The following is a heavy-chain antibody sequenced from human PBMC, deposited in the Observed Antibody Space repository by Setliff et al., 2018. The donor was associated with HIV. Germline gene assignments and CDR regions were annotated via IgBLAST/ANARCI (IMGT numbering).Heavy chain of an antibody. CDR3: ATFSPRDAFDI. V-gene: IGHV4-39*01. CDR2: IHYNDGKT. CDR1: GDSITNSMHY. J-gene: IGHJ3*02. Sequence: SETLSLTCTVSGDSITNSMHYWSWIRQPPGKGLEFIGSIHYNDGKTYYNAALRSRVTISADTSKNQFSLNLSSVTAADTAFYYCATFSPRDAFDIWGQGTMVTVSS. D-gene: IGHD3-16*01.